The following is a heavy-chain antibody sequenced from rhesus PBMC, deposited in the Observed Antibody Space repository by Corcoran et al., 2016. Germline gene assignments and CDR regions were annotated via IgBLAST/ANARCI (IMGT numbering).Heavy chain of an antibody. CDR2: IYGSSGST. CDR3: ARDTRIYFDY. V-gene: IGHV4-76*01. J-gene: IGHJ4*01. D-gene: IGHD2-15*01. Sequence: QVQLQESGPGVVKPSETLSLTCAVSGYSISSGYDWSWIRQPPGKGLEWIGYIYGSSGSTNYNPSLKNRVTISKDTSKNQFSLKLSSVTAADTAVYYCARDTRIYFDYWGQGVLVTVSS. CDR1: GYSISSGYD.